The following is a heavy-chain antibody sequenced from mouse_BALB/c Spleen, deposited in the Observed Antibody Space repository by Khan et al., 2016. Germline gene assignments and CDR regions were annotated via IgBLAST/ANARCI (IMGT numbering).Heavy chain of an antibody. V-gene: IGHV3-8*02. CDR1: GDSITSGY. J-gene: IGHJ4*01. CDR2: ISYSGST. Sequence: EVQLQESGPSLVKPSQTLSLTCSVSGDSITSGYWNWIRKFPGNKLEYMGYISYSGSTYYNPSLKSRISITRDTSKNHNYLQLKSVTTEDSATYYSARCSGSSYYAMDYWGQGTSVTVSS. D-gene: IGHD1-1*01. CDR3: ARCSGSSYYAMDY.